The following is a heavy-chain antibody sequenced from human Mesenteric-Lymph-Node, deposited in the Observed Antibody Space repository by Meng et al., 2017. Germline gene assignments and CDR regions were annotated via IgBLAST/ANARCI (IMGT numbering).Heavy chain of an antibody. V-gene: IGHV3-74*01. D-gene: IGHD3-22*01. Sequence: GESLKISCAASGFTFSSYWMHWVRQAPGKGLVWVSRINSDGSSTSYADSVEGRFTISRDNAKNTLYLQMNSLRAEDTAVYYCARDRGYYDSSGYYYHYYYGMDVWGQGTTVTVSS. CDR2: INSDGSST. J-gene: IGHJ6*02. CDR3: ARDRGYYDSSGYYYHYYYGMDV. CDR1: GFTFSSYW.